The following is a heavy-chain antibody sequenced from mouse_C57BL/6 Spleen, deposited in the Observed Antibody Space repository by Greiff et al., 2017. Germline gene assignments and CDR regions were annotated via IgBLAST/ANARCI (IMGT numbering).Heavy chain of an antibody. V-gene: IGHV1-9*01. CDR1: GYTFTGYW. CDR3: ARSEWDYDYDGAY. D-gene: IGHD2-4*01. Sequence: QVQLQQSGAELMKPGASVKLSCKATGYTFTGYWIEWVKQRPGHGLEWIGEILPGSGSTNYNEKFKGKATFTADPSSNTAYMQLSSLTTEDSAIYYCARSEWDYDYDGAYWGQGTLVTVSA. CDR2: ILPGSGST. J-gene: IGHJ3*01.